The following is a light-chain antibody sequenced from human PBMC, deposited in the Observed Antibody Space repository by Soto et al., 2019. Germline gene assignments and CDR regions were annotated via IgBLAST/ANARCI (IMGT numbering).Light chain of an antibody. CDR1: QSIRSN. V-gene: IGKV3-15*01. Sequence: EIVMTQSPDTLSVSPGEGATLSCRVSQSIRSNLAWYQQRPGQAPRLLMYGASTRADGIPARFTGSGSGTEFTLTISRLEPEDFAVYYCHQYGSSPYTFGQGTRLEIK. CDR3: HQYGSSPYT. J-gene: IGKJ5*01. CDR2: GAS.